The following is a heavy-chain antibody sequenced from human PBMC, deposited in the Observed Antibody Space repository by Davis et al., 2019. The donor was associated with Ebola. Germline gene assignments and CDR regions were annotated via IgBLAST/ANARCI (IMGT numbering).Heavy chain of an antibody. V-gene: IGHV3-30-3*01. Sequence: GESLKISCAASGFTFSSYAMHWVRQAPGKGLEWVAVISYDGSNKYYADSVKGRFTISRDNAKNSLYLQMNSLRAEDTAVYYCARDLEVGARSLNWFDPWGQGTLVTVSS. J-gene: IGHJ5*02. CDR1: GFTFSSYA. D-gene: IGHD1-26*01. CDR2: ISYDGSNK. CDR3: ARDLEVGARSLNWFDP.